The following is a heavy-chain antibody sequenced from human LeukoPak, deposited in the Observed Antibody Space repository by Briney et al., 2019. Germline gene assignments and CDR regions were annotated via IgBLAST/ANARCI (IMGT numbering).Heavy chain of an antibody. D-gene: IGHD3-16*01. Sequence: ASVKVSCKASGYTFTNYDINWVRQATGQGLEWMGWMNPNSGNTGCAQKFQGRVTITRNTSISTAYMELSSLRSEDTAVYYCARSPGGVNNYWGQGTLVTVSS. V-gene: IGHV1-8*01. CDR2: MNPNSGNT. CDR3: ARSPGGVNNY. CDR1: GYTFTNYD. J-gene: IGHJ4*02.